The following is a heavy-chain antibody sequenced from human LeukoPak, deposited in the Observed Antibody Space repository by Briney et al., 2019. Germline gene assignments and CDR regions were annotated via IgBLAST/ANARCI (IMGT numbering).Heavy chain of an antibody. CDR1: GFTFSAYY. D-gene: IGHD3-3*01. CDR3: AKKGGTNYDFWSGYFDYFDY. J-gene: IGHJ4*02. CDR2: ISSSGSTI. Sequence: GGSLRLSCAASGFTFSAYYMSWIRQAPGKGLEWVSYISSSGSTIYYADSVKGRFTISRDNSKNTLYLQMNSLRAEDTAVYYCAKKGGTNYDFWSGYFDYFDYWGQGTLVTVSS. V-gene: IGHV3-11*04.